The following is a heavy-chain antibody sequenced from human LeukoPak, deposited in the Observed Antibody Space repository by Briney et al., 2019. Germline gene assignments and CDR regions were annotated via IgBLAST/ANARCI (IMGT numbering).Heavy chain of an antibody. CDR2: ISDSGGST. CDR1: GFTFSSYG. Sequence: GGSLRLSCAASGFTFSSYGMHWVRQAPGKGLEYVSAISDSGGSTYYADSVKGRFTISRDNSKNTLYLQMSSLRAEDTAVYFCVRGYSFGPYGMDVWGQGTTVTVSS. D-gene: IGHD2-15*01. J-gene: IGHJ6*02. CDR3: VRGYSFGPYGMDV. V-gene: IGHV3-64D*09.